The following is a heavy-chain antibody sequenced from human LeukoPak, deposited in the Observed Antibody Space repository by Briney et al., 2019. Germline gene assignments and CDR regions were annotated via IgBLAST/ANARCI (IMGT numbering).Heavy chain of an antibody. Sequence: PSETLSLTCTVSGGSISSYYWSWVRQPPGKGLEWIGYIYYSGSTNYNPSLKSRVTISVDTSKNQFSLKLSSVTAADTAVYYCARGIKAWGTRGSYFDYWGQGTLATVSS. CDR3: ARGIKAWGTRGSYFDY. CDR1: GGSISSYY. V-gene: IGHV4-59*01. J-gene: IGHJ4*02. CDR2: IYYSGST. D-gene: IGHD3-16*01.